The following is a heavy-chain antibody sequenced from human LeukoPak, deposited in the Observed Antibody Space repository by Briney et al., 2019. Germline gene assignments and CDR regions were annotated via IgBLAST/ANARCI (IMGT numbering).Heavy chain of an antibody. CDR3: AKDLYGDYPFDY. V-gene: IGHV3-23*01. Sequence: GSLRLSCAASGFTFSSYAMSWVRQAPGKGLEWVSAISGSGGSTYYADSVKGRFTISRDNSKNTLYLQMNTLRAEDTAVYYCAKDLYGDYPFDYWGQGTLVTVSS. J-gene: IGHJ4*02. D-gene: IGHD4-17*01. CDR1: GFTFSSYA. CDR2: ISGSGGST.